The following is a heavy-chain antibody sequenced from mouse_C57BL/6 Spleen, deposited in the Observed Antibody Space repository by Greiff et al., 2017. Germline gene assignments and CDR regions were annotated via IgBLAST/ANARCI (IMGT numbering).Heavy chain of an antibody. CDR2: ISSGGSYT. Sequence: EVKLVESGGDLVKPGGSLKLSCAASGFTFSSYGMSWVRQTPDKRLEWVATISSGGSYTYYPDSVKGRFTISRDNAKNTLYLQMSSLKSEDTAMYYCARHDYGSSYGFDYWGQGTTLTVSS. CDR1: GFTFSSYG. D-gene: IGHD1-1*01. V-gene: IGHV5-6*01. J-gene: IGHJ2*01. CDR3: ARHDYGSSYGFDY.